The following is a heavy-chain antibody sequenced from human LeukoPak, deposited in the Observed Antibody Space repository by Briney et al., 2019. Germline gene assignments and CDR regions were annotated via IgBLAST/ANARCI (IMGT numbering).Heavy chain of an antibody. CDR3: ARKGGWTFDY. Sequence: PGGSLRLPCAASGFTFSSFEMNWVRQAPGKGLEWVSYISSGGSTRYYADSVKGRFTISRDSAKNSLYLQMNSLRAEDTAVYYCARKGGWTFDYWGQGTLVTVSS. J-gene: IGHJ4*02. D-gene: IGHD2-15*01. V-gene: IGHV3-48*03. CDR2: ISSGGSTR. CDR1: GFTFSSFE.